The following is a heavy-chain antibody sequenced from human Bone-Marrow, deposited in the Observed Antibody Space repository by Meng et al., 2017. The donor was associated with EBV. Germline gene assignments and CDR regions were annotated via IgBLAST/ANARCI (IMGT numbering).Heavy chain of an antibody. J-gene: IGHJ4*02. Sequence: QVQPVQAGAEVKKAGSFVKVSCKASGGNFSSYAISWVRQAPGQGLEWMGGIIPIFGTANYAQKFQGRVTITADESTSTAYMELSSLRSEDTAVYYCARSPYDILTGLFDYWGQGTLVTVSS. V-gene: IGHV1-69*01. CDR1: GGNFSSYA. CDR3: ARSPYDILTGLFDY. D-gene: IGHD3-9*01. CDR2: IIPIFGTA.